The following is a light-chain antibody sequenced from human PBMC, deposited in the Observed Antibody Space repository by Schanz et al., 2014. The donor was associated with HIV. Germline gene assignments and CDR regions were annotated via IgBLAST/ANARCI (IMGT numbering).Light chain of an antibody. J-gene: IGLJ2*01. CDR3: SSYTSSSTLV. V-gene: IGLV2-14*03. CDR2: DVS. CDR1: SSDVGTYDY. Sequence: QSALTQPASVSGSPGQSITISCTGTSSDVGTYDYVSWYQQHPGKAPKLMIYDVSYWPSGVSNRFSGSKSGNTASLTISGLQAEDEADYFCSSYTSSSTLVFGGGTKLTVL.